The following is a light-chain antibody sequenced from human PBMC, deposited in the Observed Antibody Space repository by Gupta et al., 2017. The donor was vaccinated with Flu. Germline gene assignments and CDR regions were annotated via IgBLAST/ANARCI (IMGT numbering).Light chain of an antibody. J-gene: IGKJ5*01. Sequence: DIQMTQSPSSLSASVGDRVTITCQASQDISNHLNWYQKKPGRAPKLLIYEASNLEAGVPSRCSGSGSGTDFTFTISGLQPEDVATYSCQQYDNIPPVTFGQGTRLEIK. CDR1: QDISNH. CDR3: QQYDNIPPVT. CDR2: EAS. V-gene: IGKV1-33*01.